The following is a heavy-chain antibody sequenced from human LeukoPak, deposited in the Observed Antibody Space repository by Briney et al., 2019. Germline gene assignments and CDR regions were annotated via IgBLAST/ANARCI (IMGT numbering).Heavy chain of an antibody. D-gene: IGHD6-13*01. CDR3: VISSNWYAPFDY. V-gene: IGHV1-46*03. CDR2: INPSGGST. J-gene: IGHJ4*02. Sequence: ASVKVSCKASGNTFSSYFRHWVRQAPGQGLEWMGIINPSGGSTSYAHKFQGRVTMTRDTSTSTVYMELSSLRSDDTAVYYCVISSNWYAPFDYWGQGSLVTVSS. CDR1: GNTFSSYF.